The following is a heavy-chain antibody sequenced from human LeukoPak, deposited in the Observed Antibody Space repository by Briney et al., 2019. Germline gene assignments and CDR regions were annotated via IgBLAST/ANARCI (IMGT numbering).Heavy chain of an antibody. Sequence: ASVKVSCKGSGYSFTIYWIGWVRQMPGKGLEWMRIIYPGDSDTRYSPSFQGQVTISADKSVSTAYLQWSSLKGSDTAMYYCARRGTGWYVDYWGQGTLVTVSS. CDR1: GYSFTIYW. J-gene: IGHJ4*02. D-gene: IGHD6-19*01. CDR2: IYPGDSDT. CDR3: ARRGTGWYVDY. V-gene: IGHV5-51*01.